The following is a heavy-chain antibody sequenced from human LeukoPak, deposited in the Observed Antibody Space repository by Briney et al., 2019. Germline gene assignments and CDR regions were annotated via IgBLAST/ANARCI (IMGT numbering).Heavy chain of an antibody. CDR3: ARDRHYGMDV. V-gene: IGHV3-74*01. Sequence: GGSLRLSCAASGFTLSNYWMHWVRQVPGKGLVWVSRLNGDGITTTYADSVKGRFTISRDNAKNTLYLQMNSLRAEDTAVYFCARDRHYGMDVWGQGTTVTVSS. J-gene: IGHJ6*02. CDR2: LNGDGITT. CDR1: GFTLSNYW.